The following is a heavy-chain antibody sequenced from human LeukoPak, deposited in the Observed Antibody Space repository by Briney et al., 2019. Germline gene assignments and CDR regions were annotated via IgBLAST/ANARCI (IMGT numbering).Heavy chain of an antibody. CDR2: INHSGST. J-gene: IGHJ5*02. Sequence: GSLRLSCAPSGFTFSKYNMNWIRQPPGKGLEWIGEINHSGSTNYNPSLKSRVTISVDTSKNQFSLKLSSVTAADTAVYYCVAAAGGWFDPWGQGTLVTVSS. V-gene: IGHV4-34*08. CDR1: GFTFSKYN. CDR3: VAAAGGWFDP. D-gene: IGHD6-13*01.